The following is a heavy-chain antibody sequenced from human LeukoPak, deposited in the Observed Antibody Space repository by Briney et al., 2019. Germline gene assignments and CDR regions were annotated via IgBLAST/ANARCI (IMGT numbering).Heavy chain of an antibody. CDR3: ASSILSSSFDY. D-gene: IGHD6-6*01. Sequence: GGSLRLSCAASGFIFSNYAMNWVRQAPGKGLEWVAIISYDGNNKYYADSVKGRFTFSRDNSKNTLYLQMNSLRAEDTALYYCASSILSSSFDYWGQGTLVTVSS. CDR1: GFIFSNYA. J-gene: IGHJ4*02. CDR2: ISYDGNNK. V-gene: IGHV3-30-3*01.